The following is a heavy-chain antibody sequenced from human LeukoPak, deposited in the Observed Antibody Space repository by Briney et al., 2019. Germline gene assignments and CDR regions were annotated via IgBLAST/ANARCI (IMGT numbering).Heavy chain of an antibody. CDR2: IYYSGST. CDR1: GDSISSYY. CDR3: ARHAYCSGGSCYRVFDY. Sequence: SETLSLTCTVSGDSISSYYWSWIRQPPGKGLEWIGYIYYSGSTNYNPSLKSRVTISVDTSKNQFSLKLSSVTAADTAVYYCARHAYCSGGSCYRVFDYWGQGTLVTVSS. D-gene: IGHD2-15*01. V-gene: IGHV4-59*08. J-gene: IGHJ4*02.